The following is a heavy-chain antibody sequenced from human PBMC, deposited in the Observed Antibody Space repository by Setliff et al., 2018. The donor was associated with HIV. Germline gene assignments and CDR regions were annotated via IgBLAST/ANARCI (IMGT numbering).Heavy chain of an antibody. D-gene: IGHD2-2*01. Sequence: GGSLRLSCAASGFTFSTYWMSWVRQAPGKGLEWVALIYYDGSTEYYADSVKGRFTISRDNAKNILYLQMNSLRAEDTALYYCARYCSSTNCPGDSWGQGTLVTVSS. CDR2: IYYDGSTE. V-gene: IGHV3-33*08. CDR1: GFTFSTYW. J-gene: IGHJ4*02. CDR3: ARYCSSTNCPGDS.